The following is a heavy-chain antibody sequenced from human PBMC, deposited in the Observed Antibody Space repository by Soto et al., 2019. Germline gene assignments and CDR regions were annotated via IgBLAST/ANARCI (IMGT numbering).Heavy chain of an antibody. CDR1: VTISSYA. V-gene: IGHV3-23*01. D-gene: IGHD6-19*01. CDR3: AKAPTTHSSGVDAFDI. Sequence: EVQLLESGGGLVQPGGTLRLSCAASVTISSYAISWVRQAPGRGLEWLSGISGSGASIYYADSVKGRFTISRDNSSYTLYLQMNPLSAEDTDASYCAKAPTTHSSGVDAFDIWGQGTMVTVS. CDR2: ISGSGASI. J-gene: IGHJ3*02.